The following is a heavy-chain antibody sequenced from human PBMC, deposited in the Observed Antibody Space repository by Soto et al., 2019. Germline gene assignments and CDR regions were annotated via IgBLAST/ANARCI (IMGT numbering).Heavy chain of an antibody. D-gene: IGHD6-6*01. CDR1: GFTFGDYA. V-gene: IGHV3-49*03. CDR2: IRSKAYGGTT. CDR3: TRDLFPLIAARPDRARHPKTWDRYYFDY. J-gene: IGHJ4*02. Sequence: GGSLRLSCTASGFTFGDYAMSWFRQAPGKGLEWVGFIRSKAYGGTTEYAASVKGRFTISRDDSKSIAYLQMNSLKTEDTAVYYCTRDLFPLIAARPDRARHPKTWDRYYFDYWGQGTLVTVSS.